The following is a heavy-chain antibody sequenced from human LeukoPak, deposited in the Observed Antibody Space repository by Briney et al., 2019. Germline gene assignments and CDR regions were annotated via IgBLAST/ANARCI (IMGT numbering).Heavy chain of an antibody. CDR1: GFTFSNYG. J-gene: IGHJ6*02. Sequence: GESLRLSCVASGFTFSNYGIHWVRQAPGKGLEWVAIISFDGSNKYYADSVKGRFTISRDNSKNTLYLQINSLRVEDTAVYYCAKPTTAARPTGRNYGMDVWGQGTTVTVS. D-gene: IGHD6-13*01. CDR3: AKPTTAARPTGRNYGMDV. CDR2: ISFDGSNK. V-gene: IGHV3-30*18.